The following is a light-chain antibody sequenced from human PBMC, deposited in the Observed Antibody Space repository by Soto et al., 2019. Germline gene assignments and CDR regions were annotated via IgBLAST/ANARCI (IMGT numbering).Light chain of an antibody. CDR1: MRDVGVYSI. V-gene: IGLV2-14*01. J-gene: IGLJ3*02. Sequence: LTLPACVSGSAGQSITISCSGTMRDVGVYSIVSWYQQRPGTAPKLIIYEVRNRPSGISSRFPGSRSGNTASLTISGLQSEDEGDYYCRAYTARSTLVFGGGTKVTVL. CDR2: EVR. CDR3: RAYTARSTLV.